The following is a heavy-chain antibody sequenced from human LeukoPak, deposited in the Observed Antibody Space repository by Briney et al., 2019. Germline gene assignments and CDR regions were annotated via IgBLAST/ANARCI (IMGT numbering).Heavy chain of an antibody. V-gene: IGHV4-39*01. CDR3: ARLNGQWLVRWYFDL. Sequence: SETLSLTCTVSGGSISSSSYYWGWIRQPPGKGLEWIGSIYYSGSTYYNPSLKSRVTISADTSKNQFSLKLSSVTAADTAVYYCARLNGQWLVRWYFDLWGRGTLVTVSS. CDR2: IYYSGST. D-gene: IGHD6-19*01. J-gene: IGHJ2*01. CDR1: GGSISSSSYY.